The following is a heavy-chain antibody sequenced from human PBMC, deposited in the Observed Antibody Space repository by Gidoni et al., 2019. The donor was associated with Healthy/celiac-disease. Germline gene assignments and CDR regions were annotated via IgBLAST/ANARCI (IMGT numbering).Heavy chain of an antibody. D-gene: IGHD3-10*01. J-gene: IGHJ4*02. CDR1: GGSISSSSYY. Sequence: QLQLQESGPGLVKPSETLSLTCTVSGGSISSSSYYWGWIRQPPGKGLEWIGSIYYSGSTYYNPSLKSRVTISVDTSKNQFSLKLSSVTAADTAVYYCARRPSKYGSGSEGDYWGQGTLVTVSS. CDR2: IYYSGST. CDR3: ARRPSKYGSGSEGDY. V-gene: IGHV4-39*01.